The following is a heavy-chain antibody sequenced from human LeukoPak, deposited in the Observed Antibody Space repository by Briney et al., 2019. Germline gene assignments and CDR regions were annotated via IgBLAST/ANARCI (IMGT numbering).Heavy chain of an antibody. CDR3: AREKIVVTGTKLYYFDC. V-gene: IGHV1-2*06. Sequence: ASVKVSCKASGNTFTCYYMHWVRQAPGQGLEWMGRINANNGGTQYAQQFQGRVTMTRDTSISTAYMELSRLTSDDTALYYCAREKIVVTGTKLYYFDCWGQGTLVTVSS. CDR1: GNTFTCYY. J-gene: IGHJ4*02. D-gene: IGHD1-7*01. CDR2: INANNGGT.